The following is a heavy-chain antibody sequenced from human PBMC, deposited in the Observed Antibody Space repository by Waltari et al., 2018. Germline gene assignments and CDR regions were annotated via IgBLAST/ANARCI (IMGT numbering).Heavy chain of an antibody. CDR2: ISEDGSNT. CDR1: GFTFKNYA. CDR3: VETPGIATSAFAS. D-gene: IGHD6-13*01. J-gene: IGHJ5*01. Sequence: QVQLVESGGGVVQPGRSLRLSCAASGFTFKNYAMHWVRQAPGKGLGWGAVISEDGSNTYYADSVKGRFTISRDNSRDTLYLQMSSLRVEDTAVYYCVETPGIATSAFASWGQGTLVTVSS. V-gene: IGHV3-30-3*01.